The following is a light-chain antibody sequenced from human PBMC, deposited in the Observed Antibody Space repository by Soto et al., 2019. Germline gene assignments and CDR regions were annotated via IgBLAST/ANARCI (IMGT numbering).Light chain of an antibody. CDR3: HSRA. J-gene: IGKJ5*01. CDR2: GAS. Sequence: EVVLTQFPATLSLSPGDRAILSCRASQTISSNLAWYQQKPGQAPRLLIYGASTRATGIPARFSGSGSGTEFTLTISRLQPDDFATYFCHSRAFGQGTRLEIK. V-gene: IGKV3-15*01. CDR1: QTISSN.